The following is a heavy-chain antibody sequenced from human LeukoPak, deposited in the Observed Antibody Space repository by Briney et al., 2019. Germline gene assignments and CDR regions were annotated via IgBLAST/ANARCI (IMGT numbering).Heavy chain of an antibody. CDR1: GFTFSNYA. V-gene: IGHV3-23*01. CDR2: ISGSGGST. CDR3: AKKSTGVDRAFDI. J-gene: IGHJ3*02. D-gene: IGHD7-27*01. Sequence: SGGSLRLSCAASGFTFSNYAMSWVRQAPGKGLEWVSSISGSGGSTYYADSAKGRFTISRDNSKNTLYLQMNSLRAEDTAVYYCAKKSTGVDRAFDIWAQGTMVTVSS.